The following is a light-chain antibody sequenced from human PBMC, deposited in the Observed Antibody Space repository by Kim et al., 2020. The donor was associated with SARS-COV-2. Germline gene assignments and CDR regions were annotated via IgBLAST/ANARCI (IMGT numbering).Light chain of an antibody. J-gene: IGKJ4*01. Sequence: VFPGERATLSCRTSQTISRDLAWYQQKPGQAPRLLIYGVSTRATGIPATFTGSESGTEFTLTISSLQSEDFAVYYCQQYNDWPLTFGGGTKVDIK. CDR3: QQYNDWPLT. CDR2: GVS. CDR1: QTISRD. V-gene: IGKV3-15*01.